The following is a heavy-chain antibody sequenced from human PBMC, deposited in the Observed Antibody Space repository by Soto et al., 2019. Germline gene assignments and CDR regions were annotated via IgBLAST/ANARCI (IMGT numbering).Heavy chain of an antibody. Sequence: GSLRLSCAASKFSFSDYWIAWVRQAPWKWLEFVANLDQGGGEKHYGDSVKGRFTISRDNAKNSLYLQMNSLRAEDTAVYYCARGGNWFEPWGQGTLVTVSS. CDR2: LDQGGGEK. J-gene: IGHJ5*02. CDR3: ARGGNWFEP. V-gene: IGHV3-7*05. D-gene: IGHD3-10*01. CDR1: KFSFSDYW.